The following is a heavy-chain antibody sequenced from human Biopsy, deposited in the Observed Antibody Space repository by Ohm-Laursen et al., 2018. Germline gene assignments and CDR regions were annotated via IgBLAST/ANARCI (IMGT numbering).Heavy chain of an antibody. CDR2: IFFSGDT. V-gene: IGHV4-31*03. CDR1: GDSIFGGGYY. Sequence: HTLSLTCIVSGDSIFGGGYYWTWIRQHPEKGLEWLGYIFFSGDTHYNPSLRSRVDISSDMSKNEFYLRLYSVTAADTAVYYCARAKTQDRSFPDWYFDLWGRGTLVTVSS. J-gene: IGHJ2*01. D-gene: IGHD3-22*01. CDR3: ARAKTQDRSFPDWYFDL.